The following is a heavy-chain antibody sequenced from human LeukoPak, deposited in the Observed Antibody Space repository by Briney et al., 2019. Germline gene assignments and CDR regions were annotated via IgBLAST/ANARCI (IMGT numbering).Heavy chain of an antibody. V-gene: IGHV3-30*18. CDR3: AKDWQQLISPYFDY. D-gene: IGHD6-13*01. Sequence: GRSLRLSCAVSGFTFSSYGMHWVRQAPGKGLEWVAVITYDGSNKYYADSVKGRFTISRDNSKNTLYLQINSLRAEDTAVYYCAKDWQQLISPYFDYWGQGTLVTVSS. CDR2: ITYDGSNK. J-gene: IGHJ4*02. CDR1: GFTFSSYG.